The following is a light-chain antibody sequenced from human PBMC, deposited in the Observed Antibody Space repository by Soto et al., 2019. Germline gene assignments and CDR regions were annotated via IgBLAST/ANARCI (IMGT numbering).Light chain of an antibody. V-gene: IGLV6-57*04. J-gene: IGLJ1*01. CDR1: SGSIASNY. Sequence: NFMLTQPHSMSESPGKTVTISYTRSSGSIASNYVQWYQQRPGSVPTTVIYEDNQRPSGVPDRFSGSVDSSSNSASLTISGLETEDEADYYCQSYDNSSYVFGTGTKVTVL. CDR2: EDN. CDR3: QSYDNSSYV.